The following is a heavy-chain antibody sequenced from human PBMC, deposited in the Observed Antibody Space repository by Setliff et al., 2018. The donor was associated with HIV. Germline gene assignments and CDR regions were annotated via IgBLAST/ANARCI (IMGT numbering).Heavy chain of an antibody. CDR2: IYNSGTT. D-gene: IGHD2-21*01. J-gene: IGHJ4*02. CDR3: ARGRYFRDISDSLFDF. Sequence: SETLSLTCSVSGGSISTNYYYWSWIRQHPGKGLEWIGYIYNSGTTFYNPSLESRLTMSVDPSKNQFSLKLTSVTAADTAVYYCARGRYFRDISDSLFDFWGQGTLVTVSS. CDR1: GGSISTNYYY. V-gene: IGHV4-31*03.